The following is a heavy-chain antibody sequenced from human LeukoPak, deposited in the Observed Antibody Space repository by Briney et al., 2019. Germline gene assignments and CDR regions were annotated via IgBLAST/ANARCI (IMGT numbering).Heavy chain of an antibody. D-gene: IGHD4-23*01. J-gene: IGHJ3*02. CDR3: ARDRRTTVVTQGIDAFDI. CDR1: GYTFTSYD. V-gene: IGHV1-69*05. CDR2: IIPIFGTA. Sequence: SVKVSCKASGYTFTSYDINWVRQATGQGLEWMGGIIPIFGTANYAQKFQGRVTITTDESTSTAYMELSSLRSEDTAVYYCARDRRTTVVTQGIDAFDIWGQGTMVTVSS.